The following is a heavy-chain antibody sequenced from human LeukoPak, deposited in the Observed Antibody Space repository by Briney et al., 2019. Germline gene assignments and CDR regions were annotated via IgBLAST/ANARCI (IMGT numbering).Heavy chain of an antibody. V-gene: IGHV3-74*01. CDR3: AKARAVGIAARHYDY. J-gene: IGHJ4*02. D-gene: IGHD6-6*01. CDR1: GFTFSNYW. Sequence: GGSLRLSCAASGFTFSNYWMHWIRQVPGKGLVWVSHIKYDGSATNYADSVKGRFTISRDNSKNTLYLQMNSLRAEDTAVYYCAKARAVGIAARHYDYWGQGTLVTVSS. CDR2: IKYDGSAT.